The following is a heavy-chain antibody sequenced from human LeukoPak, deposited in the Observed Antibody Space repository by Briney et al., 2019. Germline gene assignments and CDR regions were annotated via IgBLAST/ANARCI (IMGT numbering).Heavy chain of an antibody. V-gene: IGHV4-59*08. CDR3: ARRVGYSYDHWFDP. Sequence: SETLSLTCTVSGGSISSYYWSWIRQPPGKGLDWIGYIYYSGSTNYNPSLKSRVTISVDTSKNQFSLKLSSVTAADTAVYYCARRVGYSYDHWFDPWGQGTLVTVSS. J-gene: IGHJ5*02. CDR2: IYYSGST. CDR1: GGSISSYY. D-gene: IGHD5-18*01.